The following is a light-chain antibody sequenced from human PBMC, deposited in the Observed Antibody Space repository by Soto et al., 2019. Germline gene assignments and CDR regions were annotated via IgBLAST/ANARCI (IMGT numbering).Light chain of an antibody. CDR3: HQTAGSLTWT. CDR2: GAS. V-gene: IGKV1-39*01. J-gene: IGKJ1*01. CDR1: QSIRYS. Sequence: DIVMTQSPSSLSASVGDRVTITCRASQSIRYSLNWYQQRPGEAPKVLIYGASNLQSGVPPRFSGSGSGTDFALTISSLQPEDFATYYCHQTAGSLTWTFGQGTRVEAK.